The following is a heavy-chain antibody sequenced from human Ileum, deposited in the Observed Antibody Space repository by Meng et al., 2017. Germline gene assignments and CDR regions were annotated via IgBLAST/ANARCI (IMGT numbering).Heavy chain of an antibody. V-gene: IGHV4-4*02. CDR3: ARGEWFESDNAFDI. CDR1: GGSISSSNW. Sequence: QVQLQESGPGLVKPSGPLSLPCAGPGGSISSSNWWSWVRQPPGKGLEWIGEIYHSGSTNYNPSLKSRVTISVDKSKNQFSLKLSSVTAADTAVYYCARGEWFESDNAFDIWGQGTMVTVSS. D-gene: IGHD3-3*01. J-gene: IGHJ3*02. CDR2: IYHSGST.